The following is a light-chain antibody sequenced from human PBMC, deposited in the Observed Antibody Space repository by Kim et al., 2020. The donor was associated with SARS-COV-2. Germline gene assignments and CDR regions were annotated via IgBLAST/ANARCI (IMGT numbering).Light chain of an antibody. CDR1: SSDIGADND. Sequence: QSVLTQPPSVSGAPGKRVTISCTGTSSDIGADNDVHWYQQFPGTAPRLLIYGNDNRPSGVPDRFSGSKSGTSASLAITGLQAEDEADYFCQSYDSSLDTWVLGGGTQLTVL. CDR2: GND. J-gene: IGLJ3*02. V-gene: IGLV1-40*01. CDR3: QSYDSSLDTWV.